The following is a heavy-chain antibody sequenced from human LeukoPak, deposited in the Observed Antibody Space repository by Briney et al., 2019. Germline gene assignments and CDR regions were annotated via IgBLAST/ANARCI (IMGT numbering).Heavy chain of an antibody. V-gene: IGHV3-23*01. CDR2: ISGSGGST. Sequence: GGSLRLSCVASGFFFRNYNMNWVRQAPGKGLEWVSAISGSGGSTYYADSVKGRFTISRDNSKNTLYLQMNSLRAEDTAVYYCAKAYYYDSSGYYFDYWGQGTLVTVSS. CDR3: AKAYYYDSSGYYFDY. J-gene: IGHJ4*02. D-gene: IGHD3-22*01. CDR1: GFFFRNYN.